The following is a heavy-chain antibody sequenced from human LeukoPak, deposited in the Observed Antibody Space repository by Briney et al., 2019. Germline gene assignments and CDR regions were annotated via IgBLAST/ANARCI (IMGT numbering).Heavy chain of an antibody. CDR1: GYTFTSYY. Sequence: ASVKVSCKASGYTFTSYYMHWVRQAPGQGLEWMGIINPSGGSTSYAQKFQGRVTITTDESTSTAYMELSSLRSEDTAVYYCARGPLYYYGSGRRPMDVWGQGTTVTVSS. CDR2: INPSGGST. CDR3: ARGPLYYYGSGRRPMDV. V-gene: IGHV1-46*01. D-gene: IGHD3-10*01. J-gene: IGHJ6*02.